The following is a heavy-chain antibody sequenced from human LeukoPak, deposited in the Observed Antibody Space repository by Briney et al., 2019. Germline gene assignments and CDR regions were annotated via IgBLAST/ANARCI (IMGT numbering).Heavy chain of an antibody. J-gene: IGHJ4*02. CDR1: GASFSDSY. CDR3: ARGRYGPRLGN. Sequence: TWETLSLTCAVYGASFSDSYWSWLRQSPEKGLEWIGEINNRGSTSYNPSLNSRVIMSVDRPKNQFSLRLTSVTAADTAVYYCARGRYGPRLGNWGQGTPVTVSS. CDR2: INNRGST. V-gene: IGHV4-34*01. D-gene: IGHD3-16*01.